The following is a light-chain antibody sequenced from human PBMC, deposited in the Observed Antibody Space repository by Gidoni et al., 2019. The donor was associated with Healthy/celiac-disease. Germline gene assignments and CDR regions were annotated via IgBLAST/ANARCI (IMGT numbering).Light chain of an antibody. V-gene: IGKV3-15*01. CDR1: QSVSSN. CDR2: CAS. CDR3: KQYKNWPWT. Sequence: EILLTQSLATLSLSPVESATLYCSARQSVSSNLAWYQQKPGQAPRLLIYCASTRATGIPARFSGSGSGTEFTLTISSLQAEDFAVYYCKQYKNWPWTFGQGTKVEIK. J-gene: IGKJ1*01.